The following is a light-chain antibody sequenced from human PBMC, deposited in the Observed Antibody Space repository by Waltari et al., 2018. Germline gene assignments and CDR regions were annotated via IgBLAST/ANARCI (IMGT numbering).Light chain of an antibody. V-gene: IGKV3-20*01. Sequence: EIVLTKSPATLPLSPGERTTLPCRASPSVSRTLAGYQQKPGQAPRLLIYDASTRATGIPDRFSGSGSGTDFSLTISRLEPEDFAVYYCQKYGTLPATFGQGTKVEIK. CDR1: PSVSRT. CDR3: QKYGTLPAT. CDR2: DAS. J-gene: IGKJ1*01.